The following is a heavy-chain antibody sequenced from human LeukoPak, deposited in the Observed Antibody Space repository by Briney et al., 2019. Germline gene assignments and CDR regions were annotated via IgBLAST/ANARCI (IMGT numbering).Heavy chain of an antibody. D-gene: IGHD4-23*01. V-gene: IGHV1-18*01. Sequence: ASVKVSCKTSGYTFTSFGTSWVRQAPGQGLEWMGWISGYNGNTNYAQKVQGRVTMTTDTSTSTAHMELRSLRSDDTAVYYCARQGYSGHSQGAADYWGQGTLVTVSS. CDR3: ARQGYSGHSQGAADY. J-gene: IGHJ4*02. CDR1: GYTFTSFG. CDR2: ISGYNGNT.